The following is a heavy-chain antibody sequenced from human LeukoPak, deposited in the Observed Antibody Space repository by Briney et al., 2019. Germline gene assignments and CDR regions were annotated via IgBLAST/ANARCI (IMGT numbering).Heavy chain of an antibody. CDR1: GYTFTGYY. CDR2: INPHSGGT. Sequence: ASVKVSCKASGYTFTGYYIHWVRQAPGQGLEWMGWINPHSGGTNYAQKFQGGVTMTRDTSITTAYMELSRLRSDDTAVYYCARDLHSSGWRTLYYFDYWGQGTLVTVSS. V-gene: IGHV1-2*02. J-gene: IGHJ4*02. D-gene: IGHD6-19*01. CDR3: ARDLHSSGWRTLYYFDY.